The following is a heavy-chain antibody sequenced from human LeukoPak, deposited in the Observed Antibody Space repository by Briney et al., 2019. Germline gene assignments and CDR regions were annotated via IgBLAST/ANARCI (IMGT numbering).Heavy chain of an antibody. CDR3: ARYTSSHFDY. V-gene: IGHV4-39*02. CDR1: GGSISSSRYY. D-gene: IGHD1-26*01. J-gene: IGHJ4*02. Sequence: SGTLSLTCTVSGGSISSSRYYWAWIRQPPGKGLEWIGSISNSGNTFHNPSLKSRVTISVDTSKSHFSLRLSSVTAADTAVFYCARYTSSHFDYWGQGTLVTVSS. CDR2: ISNSGNT.